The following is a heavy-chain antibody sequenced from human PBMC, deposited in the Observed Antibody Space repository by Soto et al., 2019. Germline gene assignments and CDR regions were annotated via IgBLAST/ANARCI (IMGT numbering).Heavy chain of an antibody. J-gene: IGHJ4*02. CDR2: ISYDGSNK. D-gene: IGHD3-10*01. Sequence: PGGSLRLSCAASGFTFSSYGMHWVRQAPGKGLEWVAVISYDGSNKYYADSVKGRFTISRDNSKNTLYLQMNSLRAEDTAVYYCAKAGRSADYGSIYYFDYWGQGTLVTVSS. V-gene: IGHV3-30*18. CDR3: AKAGRSADYGSIYYFDY. CDR1: GFTFSSYG.